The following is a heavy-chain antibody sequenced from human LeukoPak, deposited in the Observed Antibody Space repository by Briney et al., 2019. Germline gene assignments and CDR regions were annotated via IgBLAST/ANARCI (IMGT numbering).Heavy chain of an antibody. D-gene: IGHD3-16*01. CDR3: ARDYPPWGYLH. CDR1: GGSISSGSYY. Sequence: SETLSLTCTVSGGSISSGSYYWSWIRQPAGKGLEWIGRIYTSGSTNYNPSLKSRVTISVDTSKNQFSLKLSSVTAADTAVYYCARDYPPWGYLHWGQGPLVTVSS. CDR2: IYTSGST. J-gene: IGHJ4*02. V-gene: IGHV4-61*02.